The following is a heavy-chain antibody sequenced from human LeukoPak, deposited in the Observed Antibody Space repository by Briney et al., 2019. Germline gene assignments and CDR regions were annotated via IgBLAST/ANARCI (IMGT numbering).Heavy chain of an antibody. D-gene: IGHD6-6*01. CDR1: GYTFTSYG. CDR3: ARALEYSSSSYLND. J-gene: IGHJ4*02. CDR2: ISAYNGNT. V-gene: IGHV1-18*01. Sequence: ASVKVSCKASGYTFTSYGISWVRQAPGQGLEWMGWISAYNGNTNYAQKLQGRVTMTTDTSTSTAYMELRSLRSDDTAVYYCARALEYSSSSYLNDWGQGTLVTVSS.